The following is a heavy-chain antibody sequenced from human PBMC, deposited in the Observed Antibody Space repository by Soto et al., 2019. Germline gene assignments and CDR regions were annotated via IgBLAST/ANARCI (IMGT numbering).Heavy chain of an antibody. J-gene: IGHJ6*02. V-gene: IGHV3-30-3*01. D-gene: IGHD2-15*01. Sequence: QVQLVESVGGVVQPGWSLRLSCAASGFTFRNYAMHWVRQAPGKGLECLAVIAYDGSNAFYRDSVKGRFTISRDNSKNTLYLHMNSLRSEDTGVYYCARGDREDILVVVGARPGEYGIDIWGQGTTVTVSS. CDR2: IAYDGSNA. CDR3: ARGDREDILVVVGARPGEYGIDI. CDR1: GFTFRNYA.